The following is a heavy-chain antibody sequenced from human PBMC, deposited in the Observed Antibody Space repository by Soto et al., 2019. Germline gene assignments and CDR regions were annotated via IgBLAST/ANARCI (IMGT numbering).Heavy chain of an antibody. Sequence: PGGSLRLCCAASGVSVNNYWMSWVRQAPGKGLEWVANIEQDGSEKYYVDSVKGRFTISRDNAKNSLYLQMNSLRAEDTAVYYCARGGGRGIFGVVIRAFAYWGQGTLVPVSS. CDR1: GVSVNNYW. CDR3: ARGGGRGIFGVVIRAFAY. D-gene: IGHD3-3*01. J-gene: IGHJ4*02. CDR2: IEQDGSEK. V-gene: IGHV3-7*05.